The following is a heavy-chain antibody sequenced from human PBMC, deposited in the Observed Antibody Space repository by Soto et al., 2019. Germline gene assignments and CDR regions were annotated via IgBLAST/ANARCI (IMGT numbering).Heavy chain of an antibody. CDR1: GFTFSGSA. J-gene: IGHJ3*02. D-gene: IGHD7-27*01. V-gene: IGHV3-73*01. CDR2: IRSKANSYAT. Sequence: WGSLRLSCAASGFTFSGSAMHWVRQASGKGLEWVGRIRSKANSYATAYAASVKGRFTISRDDSKNTAYLQMNSLKTDDTAVYYCTRQTGDGAFDIWGQGTMVTVSS. CDR3: TRQTGDGAFDI.